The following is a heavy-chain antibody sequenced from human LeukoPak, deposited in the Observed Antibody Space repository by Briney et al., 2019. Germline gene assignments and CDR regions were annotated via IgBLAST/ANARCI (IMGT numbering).Heavy chain of an antibody. CDR3: AKAKTAMVQFDY. CDR1: GFTFSSYA. D-gene: IGHD5-18*01. V-gene: IGHV3-23*01. Sequence: PGGSLRLSCAASGFTFSSYAMSGVRQAPGKGLEWVSAISGSGGSTYYADSVKGRFIISRDNSKNTLYLQMNSLRAEDTAVYYCAKAKTAMVQFDYWGQGTLVTVSS. J-gene: IGHJ4*02. CDR2: ISGSGGST.